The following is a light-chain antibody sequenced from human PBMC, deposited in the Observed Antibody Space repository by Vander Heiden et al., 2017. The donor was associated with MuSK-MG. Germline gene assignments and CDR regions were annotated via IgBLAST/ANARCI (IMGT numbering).Light chain of an antibody. CDR1: QDVSGHQ. Sequence: EIVLTQSPGTLSLSPGERATLSCRARQDVSGHQLAWYQQKPGQAPRVLIYGASTRATGIPDRFSGSGSGTDFTLTISRLEPEDFAVYYCQQYGTAKVFGGGTRVEIK. J-gene: IGKJ4*01. CDR3: QQYGTAKV. CDR2: GAS. V-gene: IGKV3-20*01.